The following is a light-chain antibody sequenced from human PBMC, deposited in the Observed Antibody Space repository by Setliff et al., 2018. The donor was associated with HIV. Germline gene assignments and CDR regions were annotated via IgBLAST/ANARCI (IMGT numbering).Light chain of an antibody. J-gene: IGLJ1*01. CDR3: SSYAGTNHPYV. CDR2: EVN. Sequence: ALPQPPSASGSPGQSVTISCTGTSSDVGGYNYVSWYQHHPGRPPKLLIYEVNQRPSGVPDRFSGSKSGNTASLTVSGLQAEDEADYYCSSYAGTNHPYVFGTGTKVTVL. CDR1: SSDVGGYNY. V-gene: IGLV2-8*01.